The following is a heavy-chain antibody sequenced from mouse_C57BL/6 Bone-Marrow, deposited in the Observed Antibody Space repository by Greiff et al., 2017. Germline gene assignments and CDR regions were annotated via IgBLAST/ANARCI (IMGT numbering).Heavy chain of an antibody. Sequence: VHLVESGAELARPGASVKMSCKASGYTFTSYTMHWVKQRPGQGLEWIGYINPSSGYTKYNQKFKDKATLTADKSSSTAYMQLSSLTSEDSAVYYCTVTTVVGSHAMDYWGQGTSVTVSS. CDR1: GYTFTSYT. V-gene: IGHV1-4*01. CDR3: TVTTVVGSHAMDY. J-gene: IGHJ4*01. CDR2: INPSSGYT. D-gene: IGHD1-1*01.